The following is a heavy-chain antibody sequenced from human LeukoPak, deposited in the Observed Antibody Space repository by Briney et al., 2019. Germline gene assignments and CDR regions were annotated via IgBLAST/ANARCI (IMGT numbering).Heavy chain of an antibody. D-gene: IGHD3-10*01. CDR1: GGSFSDYY. V-gene: IGHV4-34*01. CDR2: VNHSGST. CDR3: AMSTMVRGATAMT. Sequence: SETLSLTCAVYGGSFSDYYWSWIRQPPGKGLEWVGEVNHSGSTNHNPSLKSRVTISVDTSKNQFSLKLTSVTAADTAVYYCAMSTMVRGATAMTWGQGTLVTVSS. J-gene: IGHJ5*02.